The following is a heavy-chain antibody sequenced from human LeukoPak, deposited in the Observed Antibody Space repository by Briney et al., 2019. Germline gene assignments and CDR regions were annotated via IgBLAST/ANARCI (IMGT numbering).Heavy chain of an antibody. D-gene: IGHD6-19*01. CDR1: GGTFSSYA. CDR2: IIPIFGTA. J-gene: IGHJ4*02. CDR3: ARLLNLAVAG. Sequence: GASVKVSCKAAGGTFSSYAISWVRQAPGQGLEWMGGIIPIFGTANYAQKFQGRVTITADESTSTAYMELSSLRSEDTAVYYCARLLNLAVAGWGQGTLVTVSP. V-gene: IGHV1-69*13.